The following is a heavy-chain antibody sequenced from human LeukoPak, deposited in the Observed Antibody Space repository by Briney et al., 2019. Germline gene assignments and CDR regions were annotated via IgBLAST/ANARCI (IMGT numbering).Heavy chain of an antibody. CDR2: INSDGSST. V-gene: IGHV3-74*01. CDR3: ARRGGSWLKGPHNWFDP. D-gene: IGHD2-15*01. Sequence: PGGSLRLSCAASGFTVSSNYMSWVRQAPGKGLEWVSRINSDGSSTSYADSVKGRFTTSRDNAKNTLYLQMNSLRAEDTAVYYCARRGGSWLKGPHNWFDPWGQGTLVTVSS. J-gene: IGHJ5*02. CDR1: GFTVSSNY.